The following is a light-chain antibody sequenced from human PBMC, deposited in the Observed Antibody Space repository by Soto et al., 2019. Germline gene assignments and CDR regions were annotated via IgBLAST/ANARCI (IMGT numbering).Light chain of an antibody. V-gene: IGKV3-11*01. CDR1: QSVSTY. Sequence: ETVLTQSPVTLSLSPGERATLSCRASQSVSTYFAWYQQQPGQAPRLLIYDASKRATGVPARFSGSGSGTDFTLTISSLEPEDVAVYYCQQRTNWPPTFGQGTRLDIK. CDR3: QQRTNWPPT. J-gene: IGKJ5*01. CDR2: DAS.